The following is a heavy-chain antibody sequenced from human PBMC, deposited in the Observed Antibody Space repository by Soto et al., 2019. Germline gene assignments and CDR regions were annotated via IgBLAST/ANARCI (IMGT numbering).Heavy chain of an antibody. CDR3: ARDILSGGAYPDS. CDR2: ISSSGSTI. J-gene: IGHJ5*01. CDR1: GFTFSSYE. V-gene: IGHV3-48*03. Sequence: GGSLRLSCAASGFTFSSYEMNWVRQAPGKGLEWVSYISSSGSTIYYADSVKGRFTISRDNAKNSLFLQMNSLRADDTAVYYCARDILSGGAYPDSWGQGTKVTVSS. D-gene: IGHD3-10*01.